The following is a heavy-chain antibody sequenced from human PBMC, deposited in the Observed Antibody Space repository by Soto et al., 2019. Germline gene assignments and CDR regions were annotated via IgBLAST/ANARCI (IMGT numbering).Heavy chain of an antibody. CDR2: IYHSGST. CDR1: GDSISKTTSY. V-gene: IGHV4-39*01. Sequence: PSETLSLTCSVSGDSISKTTSYWGWIRQPPGKGLEWIGTIYHSGSTYYNPSLMSRVTLSIDKSKNQFSLKLNSVTAAVTAVYYCARRVGSCSGTSCNGWFDPWGQGTLVTVSS. CDR3: ARRVGSCSGTSCNGWFDP. D-gene: IGHD2-2*01. J-gene: IGHJ5*02.